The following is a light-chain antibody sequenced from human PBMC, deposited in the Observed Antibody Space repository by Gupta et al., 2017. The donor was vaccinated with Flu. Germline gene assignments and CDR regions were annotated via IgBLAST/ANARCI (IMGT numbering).Light chain of an antibody. CDR3: QQYNSWGT. Sequence: DIQMTQSPSTLPASVGDRVTITCRASRSVSVWLAWYQQKPGKAPKLLIYKASNLQSGVPSRFSGRGSGTEFIHTISSLQHDDSATYYCQQYNSWGTFGQGTKVEIK. J-gene: IGKJ1*01. V-gene: IGKV1-5*03. CDR2: KAS. CDR1: RSVSVW.